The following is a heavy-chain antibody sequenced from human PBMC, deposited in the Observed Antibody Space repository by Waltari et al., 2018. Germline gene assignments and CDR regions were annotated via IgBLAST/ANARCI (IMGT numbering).Heavy chain of an antibody. CDR3: ARRVGATRGVDY. Sequence: WVSSISSSSSYIYYADSVKGRFTISRDNAKNSLYLQMNSLRAEDTAVYYCARRVGATRGVDYWGQGTLVTVSS. CDR2: ISSSSSYI. D-gene: IGHD1-26*01. J-gene: IGHJ4*02. V-gene: IGHV3-21*01.